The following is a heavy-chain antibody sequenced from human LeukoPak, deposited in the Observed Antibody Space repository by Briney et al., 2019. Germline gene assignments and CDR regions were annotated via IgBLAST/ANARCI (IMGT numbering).Heavy chain of an antibody. Sequence: GGSLRLSCAASGFTFSSYEMNWVRQAPGKGLEGVSTITGSGGRTYYADSVKGRFTISRDNSKNTLYLQMDSLRADDTAVYYCAKSSLVVPYDYWGQGTLVTVSS. CDR3: AKSSLVVPYDY. CDR1: GFTFSSYE. D-gene: IGHD6-6*01. CDR2: ITGSGGRT. J-gene: IGHJ4*02. V-gene: IGHV3-23*01.